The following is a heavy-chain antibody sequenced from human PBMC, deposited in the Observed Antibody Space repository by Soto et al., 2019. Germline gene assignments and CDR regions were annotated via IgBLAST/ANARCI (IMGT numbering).Heavy chain of an antibody. CDR2: VSHDGRDT. J-gene: IGHJ4*02. Sequence: VQLVESGGGVVQPGRSLRLSCAACGFTFSDYAMHWVRQAPGKGLEWVAVVSHDGRDTHYADSGKGRFTISRDSSKNTVSLEMPSPRAEDTAVYYCAKGGRQWLVTSDFNYWGQGALVTVSS. CDR3: AKGGRQWLVTSDFNY. D-gene: IGHD6-19*01. CDR1: GFTFSDYA. V-gene: IGHV3-30*18.